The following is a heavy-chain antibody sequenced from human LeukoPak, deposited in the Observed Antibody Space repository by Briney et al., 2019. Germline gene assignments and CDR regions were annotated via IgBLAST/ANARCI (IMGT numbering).Heavy chain of an antibody. J-gene: IGHJ5*02. D-gene: IGHD4-17*01. Sequence: GGSLRLSCAASGFTFNSYGMHRVRQAPGKGLEWVANIKQDGSEKYYVDSVRGRFTISRDNAKNSLYLQMNSLRAEDTAVYYCARVGDYGDYGWFDPWGQGTLVTVSS. CDR2: IKQDGSEK. CDR1: GFTFNSYG. CDR3: ARVGDYGDYGWFDP. V-gene: IGHV3-7*01.